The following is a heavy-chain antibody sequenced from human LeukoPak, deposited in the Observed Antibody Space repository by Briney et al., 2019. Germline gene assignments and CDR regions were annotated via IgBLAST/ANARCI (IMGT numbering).Heavy chain of an antibody. D-gene: IGHD4-17*01. CDR3: AREVYDYGDYVPPFFDY. J-gene: IGHJ4*02. CDR2: IYYSGST. CDR1: GGSISSGGYY. V-gene: IGHV4-31*03. Sequence: SQTLSLTCTVSGGSISSGGYYWSWIRQHPGRGLEWIGYIYYSGSTYYNPSLKSRVTISVYTSKTQFSLKLSSVTAADTAVYYCAREVYDYGDYVPPFFDYWGQGTLVTVSS.